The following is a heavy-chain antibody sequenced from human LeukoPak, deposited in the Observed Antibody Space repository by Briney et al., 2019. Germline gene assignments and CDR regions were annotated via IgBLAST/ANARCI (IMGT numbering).Heavy chain of an antibody. CDR3: AKDEPDYYDSSGYRYYYNGMDV. CDR1: GFTFSSYA. J-gene: IGHJ6*02. CDR2: ISGSGGST. D-gene: IGHD3-22*01. V-gene: IGHV3-23*01. Sequence: GGSLRLSCAASGFTFSSYAMSWVRQAPGKGLEWVSAISGSGGSTYYADSVKGRFTISRDNSKNTLYLQMNSLRAEDTAVYYCAKDEPDYYDSSGYRYYYNGMDVWGQGTTVTVSS.